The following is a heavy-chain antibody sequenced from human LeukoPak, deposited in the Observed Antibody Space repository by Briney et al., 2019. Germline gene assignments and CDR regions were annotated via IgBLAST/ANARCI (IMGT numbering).Heavy chain of an antibody. CDR2: SRNRAKSYTT. CDR3: SRDATGDH. J-gene: IGHJ4*02. CDR1: GFTFSDHY. Sequence: GGSLRLSCAVSGFTFSDHYMDWVRQAPGKGLEWVGRSRNRAKSYTTDYAASVKGRFTTSRDDSKSALYLQMNSLETEDTAVYYCSRDATGDHWGQGTLVSVSS. V-gene: IGHV3-72*01.